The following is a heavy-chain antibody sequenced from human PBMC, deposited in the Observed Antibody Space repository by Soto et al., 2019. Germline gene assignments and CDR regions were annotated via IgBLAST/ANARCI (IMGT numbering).Heavy chain of an antibody. Sequence: SETLSLTCAVYGGSFSGYYWSWIRQPPGKGLEWIGEINHSGSTNYNPSLKSRVTISVDTSKNQFSLKLSSVTAADTAVYYCARALYTAMVATHVHIVYWGQGPLVTVSS. V-gene: IGHV4-34*01. J-gene: IGHJ4*02. CDR1: GGSFSGYY. CDR2: INHSGST. CDR3: ARALYTAMVATHVHIVY. D-gene: IGHD5-18*01.